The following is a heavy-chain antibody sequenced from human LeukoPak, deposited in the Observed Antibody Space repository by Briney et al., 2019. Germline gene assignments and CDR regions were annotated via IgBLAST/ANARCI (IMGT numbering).Heavy chain of an antibody. J-gene: IGHJ4*02. CDR3: AKESPPYDFWSGYYTRGYFDY. CDR1: GFTFDDYA. D-gene: IGHD3-3*01. Sequence: GGSLRLSCAASGFTFDDYAMHWVRQAPGKGLEWVSLISGDGGSTYYADSVKGRFTISRDNSKNSLYLQMNSLRAEDTALYYCAKESPPYDFWSGYYTRGYFDYWGQGTLVTVSS. CDR2: ISGDGGST. V-gene: IGHV3-43*02.